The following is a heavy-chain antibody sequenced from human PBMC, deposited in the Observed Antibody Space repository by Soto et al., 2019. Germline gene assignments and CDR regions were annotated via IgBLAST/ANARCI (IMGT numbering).Heavy chain of an antibody. CDR3: ARDRQRGYCTGGSCYSYFDY. Sequence: QVQLQQWGAGLLKPSETLSLTCAIYGGSFSGYYWSWIRQPPGMWLEWIGEVDQSGSTNYNPSLKSRVTISGDTSKNQFSLKLNSVTAAHTAVYYCARDRQRGYCTGGSCYSYFDYWGQGALVTVSS. D-gene: IGHD2-15*01. CDR2: VDQSGST. J-gene: IGHJ4*02. V-gene: IGHV4-34*01. CDR1: GGSFSGYY.